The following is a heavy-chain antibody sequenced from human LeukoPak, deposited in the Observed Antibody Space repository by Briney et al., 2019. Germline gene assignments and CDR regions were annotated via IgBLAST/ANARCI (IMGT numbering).Heavy chain of an antibody. V-gene: IGHV6-1*01. D-gene: IGHD5-12*01. Sequence: SQTLSLTCAISGDSVSSNSAAWNWIRQSPSRGLEWLGRTYYRSKWYNDYAVSVKSRITINPDTSKNQFSLQLNSVTPEDTAVYYCAREGLSDHFWSVDIVATPKMVPYNWFDPWGQGTLVTVSS. J-gene: IGHJ5*02. CDR2: TYYRSKWYN. CDR1: GDSVSSNSAA. CDR3: AREGLSDHFWSVDIVATPKMVPYNWFDP.